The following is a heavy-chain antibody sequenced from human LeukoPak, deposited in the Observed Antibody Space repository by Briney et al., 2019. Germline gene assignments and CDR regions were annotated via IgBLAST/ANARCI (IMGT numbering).Heavy chain of an antibody. CDR2: ISGGGGSI. J-gene: IGHJ4*02. Sequence: GGSLRLSCAASGFTFSNYAMTWVRQAPGEGLEWVSCISGGGGSIYYADPVKGRFTVSRDNSKNTLYLQMNSLRPEDTAIYYCAKKGQYSSSSVDYWGQGTLVTVSS. V-gene: IGHV3-23*01. CDR3: AKKGQYSSSSVDY. D-gene: IGHD6-6*01. CDR1: GFTFSNYA.